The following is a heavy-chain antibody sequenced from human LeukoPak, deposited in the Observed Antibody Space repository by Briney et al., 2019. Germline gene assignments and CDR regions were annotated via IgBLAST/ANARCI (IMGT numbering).Heavy chain of an antibody. J-gene: IGHJ4*02. Sequence: PVKVSCKASGGTFSSYAISWVRQAPGQGLQWMGGIIPIFGTANYAQKFQGRVTITADESTSTAYMELSSLRSEDTAVYYCASNGDYLDLFDYWGQGILVTASS. V-gene: IGHV1-69*13. CDR2: IIPIFGTA. CDR1: GGTFSSYA. D-gene: IGHD4-17*01. CDR3: ASNGDYLDLFDY.